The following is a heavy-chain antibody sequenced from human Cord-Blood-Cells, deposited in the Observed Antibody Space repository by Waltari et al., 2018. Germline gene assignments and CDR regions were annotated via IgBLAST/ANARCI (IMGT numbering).Heavy chain of an antibody. V-gene: IGHV1-69*01. Sequence: QVQLVQSGAEVKKPGSSVKVSCKASGGTFSSYALSWVRQAPGHGLEWMGGIIPIFGTANYAQKFQGRVTITADESTSTAYMELSSLRSEDTAVYYCARVGVCSSTSCYYYYGMDVWGQGTTVTVSS. CDR3: ARVGVCSSTSCYYYYGMDV. D-gene: IGHD2-2*01. J-gene: IGHJ6*02. CDR1: GGTFSSYA. CDR2: IIPIFGTA.